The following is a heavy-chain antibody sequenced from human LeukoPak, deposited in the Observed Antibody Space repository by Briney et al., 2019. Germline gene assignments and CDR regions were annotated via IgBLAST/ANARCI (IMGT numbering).Heavy chain of an antibody. CDR2: INHRGST. Sequence: SETLSLTCAVYGGSFSGYYWSWIRQPPGKGLEWIGEINHRGSTNYNPSLKGRVTVSLDTSKNQFSLKLSSVTAADTAVYYCARHNPLGNWFDPWGQGTLVTVSS. D-gene: IGHD1-14*01. CDR1: GGSFSGYY. J-gene: IGHJ5*02. V-gene: IGHV4-34*01. CDR3: ARHNPLGNWFDP.